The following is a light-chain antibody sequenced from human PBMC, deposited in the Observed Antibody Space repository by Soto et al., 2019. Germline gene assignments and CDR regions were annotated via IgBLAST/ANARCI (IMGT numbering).Light chain of an antibody. V-gene: IGLV2-8*01. CDR1: SSDVGGYNY. J-gene: IGLJ1*01. CDR3: GSYSSTDTPFV. CDR2: EVT. Sequence: QSALTQPPSASGSPGQSVTISCTGTSSDVGGYNYVSWYQQHPGKAPKLMIYEVTNRPSGISDRFSGSKSVNTASLTISGLQAEDESDDYCGSYSSTDTPFVFGTGTKVTVL.